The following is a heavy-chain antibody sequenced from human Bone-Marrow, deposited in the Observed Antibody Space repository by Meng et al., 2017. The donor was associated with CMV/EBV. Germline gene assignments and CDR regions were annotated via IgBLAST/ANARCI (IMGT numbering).Heavy chain of an antibody. CDR1: GFTCSCCG. Sequence: LSCAASGFTCSCCGMHWVRQAPGKGLEWVAVIWYDGSLKYYIDSVKGRFTISRDNSRNTLYLQMNSLRSEDTAMYYCARYRDGYNWDLWGQGTLVTVSS. CDR3: ARYRDGYNWDL. CDR2: IWYDGSLK. D-gene: IGHD5-24*01. V-gene: IGHV3-33*01. J-gene: IGHJ5*02.